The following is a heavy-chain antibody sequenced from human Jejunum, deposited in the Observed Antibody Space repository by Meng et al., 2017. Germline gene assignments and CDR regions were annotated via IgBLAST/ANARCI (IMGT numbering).Heavy chain of an antibody. CDR2: VYYSGHT. J-gene: IGHJ4*02. CDR1: GDSVSSDNYY. CDR3: ARTPLYSGSYYFDP. D-gene: IGHD1-26*01. Sequence: QVQLQESGPGLVRPSETLSLTCTVSGDSVSSDNYYWSWIRQPPGKGLEWIGYVYYSGHTDCNPSLKSRLSISIDTSKNHFSLKLSSVTAADTAVYYCARTPLYSGSYYFDPWGQRALVTVSS. V-gene: IGHV4-61*03.